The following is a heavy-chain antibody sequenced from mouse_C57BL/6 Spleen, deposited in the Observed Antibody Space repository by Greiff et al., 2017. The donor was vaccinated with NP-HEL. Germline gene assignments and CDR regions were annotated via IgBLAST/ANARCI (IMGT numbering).Heavy chain of an antibody. CDR2: INPSSGYT. CDR1: GYTFTSYW. J-gene: IGHJ4*01. CDR3: ASILWLYAMDY. D-gene: IGHD1-1*02. Sequence: VQLQQSGAELAKPGASVKLSCKASGYTFTSYWMHWVKQRPGQGLEWIGYINPSSGYTKYNQKFKDKATLTADKSSSTAYMQLSILTYEDSAVYYCASILWLYAMDYWGQGTSVTVSS. V-gene: IGHV1-7*01.